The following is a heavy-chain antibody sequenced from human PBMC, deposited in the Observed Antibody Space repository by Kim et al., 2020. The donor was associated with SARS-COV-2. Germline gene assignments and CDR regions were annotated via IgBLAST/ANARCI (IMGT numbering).Heavy chain of an antibody. D-gene: IGHD3-22*01. V-gene: IGHV3-48*03. J-gene: IGHJ4*02. Sequence: KGRFTISRDNAKNSLYLQMTSLRAEDTAVYYCARETYYDSSGYSAKVVDYWGQGTLVTVSS. CDR3: ARETYYDSSGYSAKVVDY.